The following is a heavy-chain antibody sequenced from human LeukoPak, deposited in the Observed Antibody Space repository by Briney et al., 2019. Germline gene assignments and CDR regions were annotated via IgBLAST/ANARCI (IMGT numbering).Heavy chain of an antibody. CDR1: GYTFTSYY. D-gene: IGHD2-2*02. CDR3: AREIGYCSSTSCYKRAFDI. J-gene: IGHJ3*02. CDR2: INPSGGST. V-gene: IGHV1-46*01. Sequence: ASVKVSCKASGYTFTSYYMHWVPQAPGQGLEWMGIINPSGGSTSYAQKFQGRVTMTRDTSTSTVYMELSSLRSEDTAVYYCAREIGYCSSTSCYKRAFDIWGQGTMVTVSS.